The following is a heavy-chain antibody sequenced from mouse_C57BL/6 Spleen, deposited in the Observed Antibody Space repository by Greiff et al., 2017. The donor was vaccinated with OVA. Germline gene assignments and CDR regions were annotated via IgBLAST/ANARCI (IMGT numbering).Heavy chain of an antibody. V-gene: IGHV8-12*01. CDR2: IYWDDDK. CDR1: GFSLSTSGMG. Sequence: QVTLKVCGPGILQSSQTLSLTCSFSGFSLSTSGMGVSWIRQPSGKGLEWLAHIYWDDDKRYNPSLKSRLTISKVTSRNQVFLKITSVDTADTATYYCARGDYGNYDYAMDYWGQGTSVTVSS. J-gene: IGHJ4*01. D-gene: IGHD2-1*01. CDR3: ARGDYGNYDYAMDY.